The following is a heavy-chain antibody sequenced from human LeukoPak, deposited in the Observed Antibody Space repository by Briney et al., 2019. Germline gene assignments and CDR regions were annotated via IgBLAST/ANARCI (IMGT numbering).Heavy chain of an antibody. CDR3: AKDITGDYGTGFDY. V-gene: IGHV3-33*03. Sequence: GGSLRLSCAASGFTFSSYGMHWVRQAPGKGLEWVAVIWYDGSNIYYADSVKGRFTISRDNAKNSLYLQMNSLRAEDMALYYCAKDITGDYGTGFDYWGQGTLVTVSS. CDR2: IWYDGSNI. J-gene: IGHJ4*02. D-gene: IGHD4-17*01. CDR1: GFTFSSYG.